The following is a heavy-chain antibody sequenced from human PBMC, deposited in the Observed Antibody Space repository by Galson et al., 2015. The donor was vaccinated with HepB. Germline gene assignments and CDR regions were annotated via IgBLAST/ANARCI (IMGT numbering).Heavy chain of an antibody. V-gene: IGHV3-7*01. D-gene: IGHD4/OR15-4a*01. Sequence: SLRLSCAASGFTSSNYWMTWVRQAPGKGLEWVANIKEDGSRKYYVDSVQGRFAISRDNADNSLFLQMNGLRVEDTAVYSCARGALTFDLWGRGTLVTVSS. CDR3: ARGALTFDL. CDR2: IKEDGSRK. J-gene: IGHJ2*01. CDR1: GFTSSNYW.